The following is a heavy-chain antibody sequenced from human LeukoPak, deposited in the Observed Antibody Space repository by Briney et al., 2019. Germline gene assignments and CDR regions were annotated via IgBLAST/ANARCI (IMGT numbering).Heavy chain of an antibody. D-gene: IGHD3-10*01. Sequence: PSETLSLTCSVSGGSITGYSWSWIRQPPGKGLEWIGYIYYSGDTFYNPSLNSRLSMSVDTPKNQFSLKLRSVTAADTAVYYCVRGPYGSSISNWFDPWGQGMLVTASS. CDR3: VRGPYGSSISNWFDP. CDR1: GGSITGYS. CDR2: IYYSGDT. J-gene: IGHJ5*02. V-gene: IGHV4-59*01.